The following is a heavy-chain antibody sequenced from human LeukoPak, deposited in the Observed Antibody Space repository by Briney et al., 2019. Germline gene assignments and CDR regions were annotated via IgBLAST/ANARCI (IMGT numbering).Heavy chain of an antibody. CDR2: IWYDGSNK. J-gene: IGHJ3*02. Sequence: GGSLRLSCAASGFTFSSYGMHWVHQAPGKGLEWVAVIWYDGSNKYYADSVKGRFTISRDNFKNTLYLQMNSLRAEDTAVYYCARGAARHAFDIWGQGTMVAVSS. V-gene: IGHV3-33*01. CDR1: GFTFSSYG. CDR3: ARGAARHAFDI.